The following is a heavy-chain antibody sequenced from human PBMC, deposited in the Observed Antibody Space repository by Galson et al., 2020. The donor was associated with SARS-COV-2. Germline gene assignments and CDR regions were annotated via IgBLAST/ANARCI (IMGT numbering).Heavy chain of an antibody. CDR3: ATTSPSIVGATRANWFDP. CDR1: GYTLTELS. Sequence: ASVKVSCKVSGYTLTELSMHWVRQAPGKGLEWMGGFDPEDGETIYAQKFQGRVTMTEDTSTDTAYMELSSLRSEDTAVYYCATTSPSIVGATRANWFDPWGQGTLVTVSS. J-gene: IGHJ5*02. V-gene: IGHV1-24*01. D-gene: IGHD1-26*01. CDR2: FDPEDGET.